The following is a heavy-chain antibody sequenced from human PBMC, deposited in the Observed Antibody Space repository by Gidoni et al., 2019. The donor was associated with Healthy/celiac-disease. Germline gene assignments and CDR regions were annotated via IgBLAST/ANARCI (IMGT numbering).Heavy chain of an antibody. D-gene: IGHD5-12*01. Sequence: QVQLVESGGGVVQPGRSLRLSCQSSRFTFSSYGMPWVRQAPGKGLEWVAVISYDGSNKYYADSVKGRFTISRDNSKNTLYLQMNSLRAEDTAVYYCARSEGATILGYFDYWGQGTLVTVSS. V-gene: IGHV3-30*03. J-gene: IGHJ4*02. CDR3: ARSEGATILGYFDY. CDR2: ISYDGSNK. CDR1: RFTFSSYG.